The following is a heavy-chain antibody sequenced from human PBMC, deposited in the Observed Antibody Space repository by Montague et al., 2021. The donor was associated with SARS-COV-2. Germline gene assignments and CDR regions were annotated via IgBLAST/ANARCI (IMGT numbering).Heavy chain of an antibody. Sequence: PALVKPTQTLTLTCTFSGFSLSTSGMCVSWIRQPPGKALEWLALIDWDXDKYYSTSLKTRLTISKDTSKNQVVLTMTNMDPVDTATYYCARIWGATRGDAFDFWGQGTMVTVSS. CDR3: ARIWGATRGDAFDF. D-gene: IGHD1-26*01. CDR2: IDWDXDK. CDR1: GFSLSTSGMC. J-gene: IGHJ3*01. V-gene: IGHV2-70*01.